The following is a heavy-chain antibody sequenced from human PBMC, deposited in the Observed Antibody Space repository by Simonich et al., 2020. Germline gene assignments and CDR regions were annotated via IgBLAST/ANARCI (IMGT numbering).Heavy chain of an antibody. J-gene: IGHJ2*01. CDR3: ARGWTIYWYFDL. V-gene: IGHV3-30*07. CDR1: GVTFSSYA. Sequence: VVQPGRSLRLSCAASGVTFSSYAMHWVRQAPCKGLGWVAVISIDGMNKYYADSVKGRFTISRDNSKNTLSLQMNSLRAEDTAVYYCARGWTIYWYFDLWGRGTLVTVSS. CDR2: ISIDGMNK. D-gene: IGHD2-21*01.